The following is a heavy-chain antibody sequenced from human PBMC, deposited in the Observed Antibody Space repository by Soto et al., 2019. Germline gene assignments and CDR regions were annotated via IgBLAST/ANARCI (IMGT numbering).Heavy chain of an antibody. CDR3: ARELGNAIRDYYYYMDV. CDR2: ISYHGSDN. V-gene: IGHV3-33*01. CDR1: EFTFSSYG. J-gene: IGHJ6*03. D-gene: IGHD2-8*01. Sequence: QVQLVESGGGVVQPGRSLRLSCAASEFTFSSYGMHWVRQAPGRGLEWVAVISYHGSDNYYADSVQGRFTTSRDNSKDTLYLQMNGLRAEDTAVYYCARELGNAIRDYYYYMDVWGKGTTVTVSS.